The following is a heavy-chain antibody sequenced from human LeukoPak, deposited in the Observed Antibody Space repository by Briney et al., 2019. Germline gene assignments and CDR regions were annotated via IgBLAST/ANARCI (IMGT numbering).Heavy chain of an antibody. Sequence: GGSLRLSCAASGFTFSSYAMSWVRQAPGKGLEWVSSISGSGGSTYYADSVKGRFTISRDNSKNTLYLQMNSLRAEDTAVYYCAKDRRVVPAASAIDYWGQGTLVTVSS. CDR1: GFTFSSYA. D-gene: IGHD2-2*01. CDR2: ISGSGGST. J-gene: IGHJ4*02. CDR3: AKDRRVVPAASAIDY. V-gene: IGHV3-23*01.